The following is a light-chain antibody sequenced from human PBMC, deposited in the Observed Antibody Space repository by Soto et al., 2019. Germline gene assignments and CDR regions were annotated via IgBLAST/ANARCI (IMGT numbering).Light chain of an antibody. CDR2: AAS. Sequence: DIQMTQAPSSLSASVGDRVTITCRASQGISSWLAWYQQKPWTAPNLLIYAASTLQSGVPSRFSGSGSGTDFTLTVSSLQPEDFATYYCHPANSFPLTFGGGTKVEI. CDR1: QGISSW. CDR3: HPANSFPLT. V-gene: IGKV1-12*01. J-gene: IGKJ4*02.